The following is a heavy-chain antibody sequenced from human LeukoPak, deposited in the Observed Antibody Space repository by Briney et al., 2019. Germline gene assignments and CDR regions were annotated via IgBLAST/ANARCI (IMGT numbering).Heavy chain of an antibody. CDR2: INPNSGGT. D-gene: IGHD3-3*01. V-gene: IGHV1-2*06. Sequence: ASVKVSCKASGYTFTGYYMHWVRQAPGQGLEWMGRINPNSGGTNYAQKFQGRVTMTRDTSISTAYMELSRLRSDDTAVYYCASNYDFRSGYYTYWGQGTLVTVSS. CDR3: ASNYDFRSGYYTY. J-gene: IGHJ4*02. CDR1: GYTFTGYY.